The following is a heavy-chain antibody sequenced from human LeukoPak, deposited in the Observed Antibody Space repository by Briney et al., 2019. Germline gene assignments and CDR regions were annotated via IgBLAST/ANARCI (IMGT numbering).Heavy chain of an antibody. CDR3: AKDPKDWQWLLRTPPQFDP. D-gene: IGHD6-19*01. J-gene: IGHJ5*02. CDR1: GFTISNHG. Sequence: PGGSLRLSCAASGFTISNHGMSWVRQPPGKGLEWVSAIGHIDTDTYYADSVKGRFTISRDTSKNTLYLQMNSLRAEDTAVYYCAKDPKDWQWLLRTPPQFDPWGQGTLVTVSS. CDR2: IGHIDTDT. V-gene: IGHV3-23*01.